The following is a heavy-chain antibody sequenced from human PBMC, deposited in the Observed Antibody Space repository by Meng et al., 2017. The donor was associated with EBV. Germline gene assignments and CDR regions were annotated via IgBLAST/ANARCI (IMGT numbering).Heavy chain of an antibody. CDR2: ISAYNGNT. CDR1: GYCFTSYG. Sequence: VRVGLFVAEVQEPGASVNGSCKASGYCFTSYGISWVRQAPGQGLEWMGWISAYNGNTNYAQKLQGRVTMTTDTSTSTAYMELRSLRSDDTAVYYCARGLDYFDYWGQGTLVTVSS. J-gene: IGHJ4*02. V-gene: IGHV1-18*01. CDR3: ARGLDYFDY.